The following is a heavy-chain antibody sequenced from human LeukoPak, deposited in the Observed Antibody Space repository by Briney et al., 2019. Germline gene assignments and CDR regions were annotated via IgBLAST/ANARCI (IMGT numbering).Heavy chain of an antibody. Sequence: RPGGSLTLSCAASGFTLSSHGMHWVRQAPGKGLEWVADMWYDGSKEDYADSVKGRFTISRDMSKNTLNLQMNSLRVEDTAMFYCARDLSFGSLDFRGQGTLVTVSS. D-gene: IGHD1-26*01. CDR3: ARDLSFGSLDF. CDR2: MWYDGSKE. J-gene: IGHJ4*02. CDR1: GFTLSSHG. V-gene: IGHV3-33*01.